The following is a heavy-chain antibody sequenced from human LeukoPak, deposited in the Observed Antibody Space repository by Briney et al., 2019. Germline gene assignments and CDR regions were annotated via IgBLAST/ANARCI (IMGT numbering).Heavy chain of an antibody. CDR3: ARAYDFWSGYQPQGY. Sequence: ASVKVSCKASGYTFTGYYMHWVRQAPGQGLEWMGWINPNSGGTNYAQKFQGRVTMTRDTSISTAYMELSRLRSDDTAVYYCARAYDFWSGYQPQGYWGQGTLVTVSS. CDR2: INPNSGGT. J-gene: IGHJ4*02. D-gene: IGHD3-3*01. CDR1: GYTFTGYY. V-gene: IGHV1-2*02.